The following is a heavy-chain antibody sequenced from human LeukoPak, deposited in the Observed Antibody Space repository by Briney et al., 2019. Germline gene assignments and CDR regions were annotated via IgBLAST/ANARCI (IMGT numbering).Heavy chain of an antibody. J-gene: IGHJ6*02. V-gene: IGHV4-39*07. CDR2: IYYSGST. CDR3: ARAHSIASYYYGVDV. D-gene: IGHD2/OR15-2a*01. CDR1: GGSISSSYSY. Sequence: SQTLSLTCTVSGGSISSSYSYWGWIRQPPGKGLEWIGNIYYSGSTYYSPSLTSRVTVSVDTSENQFSLKLSSVTAADTAVYYCARAHSIASYYYGVDVWGQGTTVTVSS.